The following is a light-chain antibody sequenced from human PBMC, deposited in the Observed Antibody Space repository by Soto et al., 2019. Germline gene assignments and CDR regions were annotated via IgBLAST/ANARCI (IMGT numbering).Light chain of an antibody. Sequence: EIMMTQSPATLSVSPGERATLSCRASQGIGNALAWYQQKPGQAPRLLIYSASARVTGIPARFSGSGSGTEFTLTISSLQSEDFAVYYCQQYNNWPQTVGQGTKVDIK. CDR2: SAS. J-gene: IGKJ2*01. CDR3: QQYNNWPQT. V-gene: IGKV3-15*01. CDR1: QGIGNA.